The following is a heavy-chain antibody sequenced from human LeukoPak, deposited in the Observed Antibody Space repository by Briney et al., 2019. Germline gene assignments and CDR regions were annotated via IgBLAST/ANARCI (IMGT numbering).Heavy chain of an antibody. V-gene: IGHV4-59*01. Sequence: SETLSLTCTVPGGSISSDYWSWIRQPPGKGLEWIGYIYYSGRTYYNPSLKSRISISVDTSKNQFSLKLSSVTAADTAVYYCARGFYSPHYWGQGTLSPSPQ. CDR1: GGSISSDY. CDR2: IYYSGRT. D-gene: IGHD4-11*01. CDR3: ARGFYSPHY. J-gene: IGHJ4*02.